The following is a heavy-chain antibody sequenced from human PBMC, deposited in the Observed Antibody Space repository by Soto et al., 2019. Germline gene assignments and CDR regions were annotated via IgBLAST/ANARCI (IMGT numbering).Heavy chain of an antibody. D-gene: IGHD1-7*01. J-gene: IGHJ6*03. CDR2: IYHSGST. V-gene: IGHV4-4*02. CDR1: SGSSSSSNW. Sequence: PSETLSLTCAVSSGSSSSSNWWSWVRQPPGKGLEWIGEIYHSGSTNYNPSLKSRVTISVDKHKNQFSLKLSSVTAADTAVYFCAGETGTTKGYYSYMDVWGKGTTVTVSS. CDR3: AGETGTTKGYYSYMDV.